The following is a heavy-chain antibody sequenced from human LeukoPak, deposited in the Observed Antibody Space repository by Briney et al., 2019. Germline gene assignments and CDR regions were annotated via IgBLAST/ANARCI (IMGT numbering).Heavy chain of an antibody. CDR2: IYYSGST. D-gene: IGHD2-2*01. CDR3: AIRMPPVGYFDY. CDR1: GGSISSYY. V-gene: IGHV4-59*12. Sequence: TTSETLSLTCTVSGGSISSYYWSWIRQPPGKGLEWIGYIYYSGSTNYDPSLKSRVTISVDTSKNQFSLKLSSVTAADTAVYYCAIRMPPVGYFDYWGQGTLVTVSS. J-gene: IGHJ4*02.